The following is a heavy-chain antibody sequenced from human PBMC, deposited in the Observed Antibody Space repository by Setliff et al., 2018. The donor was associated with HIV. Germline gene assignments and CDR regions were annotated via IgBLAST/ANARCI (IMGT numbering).Heavy chain of an antibody. CDR3: ASAGAWQRNALDI. Sequence: ASVKVSCKASGYTFIDYYMHWVRQAPGQGLEWMGVINPTGGSTRNTQKFQGRVAMTRDTSTSTVYMELSSLRSEDTAVYYCASAGAWQRNALDIWGQGTMVTVSS. CDR2: INPTGGST. CDR1: GYTFIDYY. V-gene: IGHV1-46*01. J-gene: IGHJ3*02. D-gene: IGHD5-12*01.